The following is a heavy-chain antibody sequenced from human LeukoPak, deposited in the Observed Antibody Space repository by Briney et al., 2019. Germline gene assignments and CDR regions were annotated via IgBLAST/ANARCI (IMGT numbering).Heavy chain of an antibody. D-gene: IGHD1-26*01. Sequence: ASVKVSCKASGGTFSSYAISWVRQAPGQGLEWMGWISAYNGNTNYAQKLQGRVTMTTDTSTSTAYMELRSLRSDDTAVYYCARDSGSYYRHDQFDYWGQGTLVTVSS. J-gene: IGHJ4*02. CDR2: ISAYNGNT. V-gene: IGHV1-18*01. CDR1: GGTFSSYA. CDR3: ARDSGSYYRHDQFDY.